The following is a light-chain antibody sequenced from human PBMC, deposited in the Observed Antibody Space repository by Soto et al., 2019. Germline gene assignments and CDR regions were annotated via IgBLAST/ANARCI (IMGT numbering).Light chain of an antibody. CDR3: SSFTSSITYV. CDR1: NSDVGGYDH. V-gene: IGLV2-14*01. Sequence: QSVLTQPASVSGSPGQSITISCTGTNSDVGGYDHVSWYQLRPGKAPKLLIPEVSDRPSGVPDRFSGSKSGNTAALTISGLQAEDEADYYCSSFTSSITYVFGTGTKVTVL. J-gene: IGLJ1*01. CDR2: EVS.